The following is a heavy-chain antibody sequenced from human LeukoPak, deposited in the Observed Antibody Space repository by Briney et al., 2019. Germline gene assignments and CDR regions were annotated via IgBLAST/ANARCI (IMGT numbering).Heavy chain of an antibody. D-gene: IGHD6-13*01. CDR1: GYTFTSYG. J-gene: IGHJ6*03. V-gene: IGHV1-18*01. CDR2: ISAYNGNT. Sequence: GAPVKVSCKASGYTFTSYGISWVRQAPGQGLEWMGWISAYNGNTNYAQKLQGRVTMTTDTSTSTAYMELRSLRSDDTAVYYCARARLAAAGYYYMDVWGKGTTVTVSS. CDR3: ARARLAAAGYYYMDV.